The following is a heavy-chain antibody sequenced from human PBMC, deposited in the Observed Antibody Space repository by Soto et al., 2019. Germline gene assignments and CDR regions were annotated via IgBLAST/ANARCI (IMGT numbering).Heavy chain of an antibody. CDR3: ARTYYDILTGSSEPFDY. J-gene: IGHJ4*02. CDR1: GGSISSYY. V-gene: IGHV4-59*01. Sequence: SETLSLTCTVSGGSISSYYWSWIRQPPGKGLEWIGYIYYSGSTNYNPSLKSRVTISVDTSKNQFSLKLSSVTAADTAVYYCARTYYDILTGSSEPFDYWGQGTLVTVSS. D-gene: IGHD3-9*01. CDR2: IYYSGST.